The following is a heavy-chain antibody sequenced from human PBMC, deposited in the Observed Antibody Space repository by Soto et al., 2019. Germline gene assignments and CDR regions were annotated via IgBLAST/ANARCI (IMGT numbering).Heavy chain of an antibody. Sequence: GESLKISCKGSGYSFTSYWIGWVRQVPGKGLEWMGIIYPGDSDTRYSPSFQGQVTISADKSISTAYLQWSSLKASDTAMYYCARLFYYDSSGRNSDYWGQGTLVTVSS. J-gene: IGHJ4*02. CDR3: ARLFYYDSSGRNSDY. D-gene: IGHD3-22*01. V-gene: IGHV5-51*01. CDR1: GYSFTSYW. CDR2: IYPGDSDT.